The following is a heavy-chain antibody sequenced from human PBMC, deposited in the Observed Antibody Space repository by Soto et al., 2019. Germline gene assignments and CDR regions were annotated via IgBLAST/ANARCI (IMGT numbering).Heavy chain of an antibody. V-gene: IGHV3-21*01. J-gene: IGHJ6*02. CDR2: ISSSSSYI. Sequence: GGSLRLSCAASGFTFSSYNMNWVRQAPGKGLEWVSSISSSSSYIYYADSVKGRFTISRDNAKNSLYLQMNSLRAEDTAVYYCVRDWSTFWGMDVWGQGTTVTVSS. CDR3: VRDWSTFWGMDV. CDR1: GFTFSSYN.